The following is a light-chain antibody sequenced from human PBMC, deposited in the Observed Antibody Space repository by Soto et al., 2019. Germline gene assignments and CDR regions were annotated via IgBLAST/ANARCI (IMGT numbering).Light chain of an antibody. V-gene: IGKV1-12*01. CDR3: KQSRSFPLT. J-gene: IGKJ4*01. CDR1: QDLDRW. CDR2: AAS. Sequence: DIQMTQSPSSLSASVGDRVTITCRASQDLDRWLAWYQQKPGEAPKVLIYAASNLRSGVPSRFSGSGSGADFSLTISSLXXEDXXTYYCKQSRSFPLTFGXGXKVEI.